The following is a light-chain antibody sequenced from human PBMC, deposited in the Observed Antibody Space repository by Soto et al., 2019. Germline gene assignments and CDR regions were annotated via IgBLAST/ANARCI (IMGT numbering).Light chain of an antibody. Sequence: SQLTQSPSSLSASVGDRVTITCQASRGISSYLAWYQQKPGTAPKLLVYSASTLQSGVPSRFSGSGSGPDFTLTISSLQPEDSATYFCQQLNSYPQTFGQGTRLEIK. CDR3: QQLNSYPQT. CDR1: RGISSY. CDR2: SAS. V-gene: IGKV1-9*01. J-gene: IGKJ5*01.